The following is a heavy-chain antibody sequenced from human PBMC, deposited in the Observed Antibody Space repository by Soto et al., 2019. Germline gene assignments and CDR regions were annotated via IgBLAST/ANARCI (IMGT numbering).Heavy chain of an antibody. CDR3: ARRGSSSPKREYYYYGMDV. Sequence: SETLSLTCTVSGGSISSYYWSWIRQPPGRGLEWIGYIYYSGSTNYNPSLKSRVTISVDTSKNQFSLKLSSVTAADTAVYYCARRGSSSPKREYYYYGMDVWGQGTTVTVSS. D-gene: IGHD6-13*01. J-gene: IGHJ6*02. CDR1: GGSISSYY. V-gene: IGHV4-59*01. CDR2: IYYSGST.